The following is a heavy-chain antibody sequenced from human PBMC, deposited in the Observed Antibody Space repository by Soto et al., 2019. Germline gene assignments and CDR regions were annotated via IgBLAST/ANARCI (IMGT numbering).Heavy chain of an antibody. CDR3: ARHGYSYRFDY. V-gene: IGHV4-59*08. CDR1: GGSISDYY. CDR2: IYFSGST. D-gene: IGHD5-18*01. Sequence: PSETLSLTCTVSGGSISDYYWTWIRQPPGKGLDWIGYIYFSGSTNYNASLKSRFTLSLDTSKNQFSLKLSSVTAADTAVYYCARHGYSYRFDYWGQGTLVTVSS. J-gene: IGHJ4*02.